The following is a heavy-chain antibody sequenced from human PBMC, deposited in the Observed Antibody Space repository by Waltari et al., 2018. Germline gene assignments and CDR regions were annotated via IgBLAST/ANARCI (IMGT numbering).Heavy chain of an antibody. CDR3: ARLGLHLRLPEFDY. D-gene: IGHD6-25*01. J-gene: IGHJ4*02. CDR1: GGSITTSSYY. V-gene: IGHV4-39*01. Sequence: QLQLQESGPGLVKPSETLSLTCTVPGGSITTSSYYWGWNRPPPGKGLEWIGSIYYSGTTYYNPSLKSRVTISVDTSKNQFSLKLSSVTAADTAVYYCARLGLHLRLPEFDYWGQGTLVTVSS. CDR2: IYYSGTT.